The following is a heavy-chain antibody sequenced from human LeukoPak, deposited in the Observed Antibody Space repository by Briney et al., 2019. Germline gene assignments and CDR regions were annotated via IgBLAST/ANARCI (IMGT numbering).Heavy chain of an antibody. Sequence: PSETLSLTCAVYGVSFSGYYWSWIRQPPGKGLEWIGEINHSGSTNYNPSLKSRVTISVDTSKNQFSLKLSSVTAADTAVYYCARHYVWGNNPYYPFDHWGQGALVTVSS. CDR1: GVSFSGYY. V-gene: IGHV4-34*01. CDR2: INHSGST. J-gene: IGHJ4*02. D-gene: IGHD3-16*01. CDR3: ARHYVWGNNPYYPFDH.